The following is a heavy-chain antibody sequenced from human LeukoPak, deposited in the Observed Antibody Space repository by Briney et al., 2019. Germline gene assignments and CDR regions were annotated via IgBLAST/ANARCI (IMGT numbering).Heavy chain of an antibody. Sequence: ASVKVSCKASGYTFTSYGISWVRQAPGQGLEWMGWISAYNGNTNYAQKLQGRVTMTTDTSTSTAYMELRSLRSDDTAVYYCARDIPDYGDYAGGDWGQGTLATVSS. CDR2: ISAYNGNT. J-gene: IGHJ4*02. V-gene: IGHV1-18*01. CDR1: GYTFTSYG. D-gene: IGHD4-17*01. CDR3: ARDIPDYGDYAGGD.